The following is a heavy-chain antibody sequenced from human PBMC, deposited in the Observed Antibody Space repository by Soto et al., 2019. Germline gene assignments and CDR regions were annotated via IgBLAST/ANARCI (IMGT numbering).Heavy chain of an antibody. J-gene: IGHJ4*02. CDR3: AHRLPGYSFDY. D-gene: IGHD6-13*01. CDR1: GFSLSTSGVG. V-gene: IGHV2-5*02. CDR2: IYWDDDK. Sequence: QITLKESGPTLVKPTQTLTLTCTFSGFSLSTSGVGVGWIRQPPGKALEWLALIYWDDDKRYSPSLKSRLTXTXXTSKNQVVLTMTNMDPVDTATYYCAHRLPGYSFDYWGQGTLVTVSS.